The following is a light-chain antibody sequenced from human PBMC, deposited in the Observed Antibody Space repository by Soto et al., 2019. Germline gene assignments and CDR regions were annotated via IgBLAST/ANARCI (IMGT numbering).Light chain of an antibody. V-gene: IGLV7-46*01. CDR3: LLSYTDARI. J-gene: IGLJ2*01. CDR2: ETN. Sequence: QAVVTQEPSLTVSPGGTVTLTCGSSTGAVTSSHYPYWFQQKPGQAPRTLFYETNNRHSWTPARFSASLLGGKAALSLSGAQRDDEAEYYCLLSYTDARIFGGGTKLTVL. CDR1: TGAVTSSHY.